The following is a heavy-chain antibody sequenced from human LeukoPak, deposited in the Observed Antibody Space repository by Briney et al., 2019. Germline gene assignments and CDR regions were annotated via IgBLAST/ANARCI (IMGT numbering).Heavy chain of an antibody. CDR3: ARAPDYGDYGRYFDY. Sequence: GGSLRLSCAASGFTFSSYGMHWVRQAPGKGLEWVAVIWYDGSNKYYAYSMKGRFTISRDNSKNTLYLQMNSLRAEDTAVYYCARAPDYGDYGRYFDYWGQGTLVTVSS. V-gene: IGHV3-33*01. J-gene: IGHJ4*02. D-gene: IGHD4-17*01. CDR1: GFTFSSYG. CDR2: IWYDGSNK.